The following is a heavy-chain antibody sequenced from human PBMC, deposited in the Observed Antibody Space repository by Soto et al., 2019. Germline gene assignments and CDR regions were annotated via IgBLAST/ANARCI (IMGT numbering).Heavy chain of an antibody. CDR2: IYYSGST. CDR3: ARFGGATTFDY. Sequence: SETMSLTCTVSGGSISSYYWSWIRQPPGKGLEWIGYIYYSGSTNYNPSLKSRVTISVDTSKNQFSLKLSSVTAADTAVYYCARFGGATTFDYWGQGTLVTVSS. J-gene: IGHJ4*02. D-gene: IGHD1-26*01. V-gene: IGHV4-59*01. CDR1: GGSISSYY.